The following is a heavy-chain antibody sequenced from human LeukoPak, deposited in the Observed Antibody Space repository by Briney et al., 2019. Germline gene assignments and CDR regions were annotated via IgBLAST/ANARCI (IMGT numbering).Heavy chain of an antibody. CDR2: ISSSSSTI. CDR3: ARDYYGSGSYSFVY. D-gene: IGHD3-10*01. V-gene: IGHV3-48*01. Sequence: GGSLRLSCAASGFTFSSYSMNWVRQAPGKGLEWVSYISSSSSTIYYADSVKGRFTISRDNAKNSLYLQMNSLRAEDTAVYYCARDYYGSGSYSFVYWGQGTLVTVSS. J-gene: IGHJ4*02. CDR1: GFTFSSYS.